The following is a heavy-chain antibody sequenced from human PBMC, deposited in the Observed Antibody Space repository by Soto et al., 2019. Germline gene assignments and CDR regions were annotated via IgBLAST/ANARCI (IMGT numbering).Heavy chain of an antibody. CDR2: ITDSSDTV. Sequence: GALRLSCVASGFSFSNYNMNWVRQAPGKGLEWVSYITDSSDTVHYADSVRGRFTISRDNAESSLYLQMNSLRDEDTAVYFCARDFGHGYYLDYWGRGTLVTVSS. J-gene: IGHJ4*02. CDR3: ARDFGHGYYLDY. CDR1: GFSFSNYN. D-gene: IGHD3-3*01. V-gene: IGHV3-48*02.